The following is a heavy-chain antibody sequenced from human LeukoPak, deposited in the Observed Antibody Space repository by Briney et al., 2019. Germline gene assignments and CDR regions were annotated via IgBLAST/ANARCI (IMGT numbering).Heavy chain of an antibody. CDR2: ISYDGRNK. CDR3: ARSGGIAAAGSHGAHYYNYGMDV. D-gene: IGHD6-13*01. V-gene: IGHV3-30*04. J-gene: IGHJ6*04. CDR1: GFTFISYA. Sequence: GGALRHSCVASGFTFISYARHWVRQAPGKGLEWVAVISYDGRNKYYAHSVKGRFTISRDNSKNTLYLQMNSLRAEDTAVYYCARSGGIAAAGSHGAHYYNYGMDVWGKGTTVTVSS.